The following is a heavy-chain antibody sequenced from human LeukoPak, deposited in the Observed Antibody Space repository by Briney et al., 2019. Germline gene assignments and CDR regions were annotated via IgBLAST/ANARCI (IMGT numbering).Heavy chain of an antibody. V-gene: IGHV4-59*08. J-gene: IGHJ6*02. CDR2: IYYSGST. CDR3: ARQPPKTKNYYYYYGMDV. CDR1: GGSISSYY. Sequence: SETLSLTCTVSGGSISSYYWSWIRQPPGKGLEWIGYIYYSGSTNYNPSLKSRVTISVDTSKNQFSLKLSPVTAADTAVYYCARQPPKTKNYYYYYGMDVWGQGTTVTVSS.